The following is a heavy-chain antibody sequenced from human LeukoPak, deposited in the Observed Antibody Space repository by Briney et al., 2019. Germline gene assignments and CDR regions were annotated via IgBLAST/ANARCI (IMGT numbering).Heavy chain of an antibody. CDR1: GGSISGSSYY. D-gene: IGHD3-22*01. J-gene: IGHJ3*02. V-gene: IGHV4-39*07. CDR3: ARDFRSLITMIVWGAFDI. CDR2: IYYSGST. Sequence: SETLSLTCTVSGGSISGSSYYWGWICRPPGKGLEWIGSIYYSGSTYYNPSLKSRVTISVDTSKNQFSLKLSSVTAADTAVYYCARDFRSLITMIVWGAFDIWGQGTMVTVSS.